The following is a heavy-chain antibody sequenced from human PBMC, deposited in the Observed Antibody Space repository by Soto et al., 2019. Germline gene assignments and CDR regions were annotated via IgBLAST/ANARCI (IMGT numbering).Heavy chain of an antibody. CDR2: ITGSGGST. Sequence: GGSLRLSCAASGFTFSTYDMSWVRQAPGKGLEWVSAITGSGGSTYYADAVKGRFTISRDNAKNTLFLQMNSLRAEDTAVYYCAKDDGIVSGYATFDCWGQGTLVTVSS. J-gene: IGHJ4*02. CDR1: GFTFSTYD. V-gene: IGHV3-23*01. CDR3: AKDDGIVSGYATFDC. D-gene: IGHD2-21*01.